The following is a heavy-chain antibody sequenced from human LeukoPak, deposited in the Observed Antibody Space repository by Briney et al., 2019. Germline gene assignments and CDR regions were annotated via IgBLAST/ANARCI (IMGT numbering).Heavy chain of an antibody. CDR3: ARGAWEITAMANYYGMDV. D-gene: IGHD5-18*01. Sequence: PGGSLRLSCAASGFTFSSYAMHWVRQAPGKGLEWVAVISYDGSNKYYADSVKGRFTISRDNSKNTLYLQMNSLRAEDTAVYYCARGAWEITAMANYYGMDVWGQGTTVTVSS. V-gene: IGHV3-30-3*01. CDR1: GFTFSSYA. J-gene: IGHJ6*02. CDR2: ISYDGSNK.